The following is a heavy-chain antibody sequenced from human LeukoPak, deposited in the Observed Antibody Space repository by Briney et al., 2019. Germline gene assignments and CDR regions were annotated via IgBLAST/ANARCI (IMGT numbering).Heavy chain of an antibody. V-gene: IGHV4-59*01. J-gene: IGHJ6*03. D-gene: IGHD6-13*01. CDR2: IYYSGST. CDR3: ARGPSSSWYLPYYYYYYMDV. Sequence: SETLSLTCSVSGFSISSNYWSWIRQPPGKGLEWIGYIYYSGSTNYNPSLKSRVTISVDTSKNQFSLKLSSVTAADTAVYYCARGPSSSWYLPYYYYYYMDVWGKGTTVTVSS. CDR1: GFSISSNY.